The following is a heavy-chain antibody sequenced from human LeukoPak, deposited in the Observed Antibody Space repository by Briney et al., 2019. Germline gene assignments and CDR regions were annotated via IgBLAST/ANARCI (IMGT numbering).Heavy chain of an antibody. V-gene: IGHV4-34*01. J-gene: IGHJ3*02. D-gene: IGHD2-15*01. Sequence: SETLSLTCAVYGGSFSGYYWNWIRQPPGKGLEWIGEITHSGSTNYNPSLKSRVTISVDTSKNQFSLKLSSVTAADTAVYYCARRSLLLDAFDIWGQGTMVTVSS. CDR3: ARRSLLLDAFDI. CDR1: GGSFSGYY. CDR2: ITHSGST.